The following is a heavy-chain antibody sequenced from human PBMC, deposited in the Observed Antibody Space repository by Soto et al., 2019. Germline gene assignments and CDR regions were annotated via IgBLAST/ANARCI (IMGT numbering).Heavy chain of an antibody. CDR1: GGSFSGYY. Sequence: SETLSLTCAVYGGSFSGYYWSWIRQPPGKGLEWIGEINHSGSTNYNPSLKSRVTISVDTSKNQFSLKLSSVTAADTAVCYCARLQLDLPPFAPWGRGTLVTVSS. CDR2: INHSGST. D-gene: IGHD1-1*01. CDR3: ARLQLDLPPFAP. J-gene: IGHJ5*02. V-gene: IGHV4-34*01.